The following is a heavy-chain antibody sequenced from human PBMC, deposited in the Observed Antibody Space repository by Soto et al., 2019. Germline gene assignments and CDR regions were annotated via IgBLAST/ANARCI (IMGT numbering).Heavy chain of an antibody. CDR1: GFTFSSYA. CDR2: ISGSGGST. Sequence: GGSLRLSCAASGFTFSSYAMSWVRQAPGKGLEWVSAISGSGGSTYYADSVKGRFTISRDNSKNTLYLQMNSLRAEDTAVYYCAKEPWDIVVVPAANLTTTNWFDPWGQGTLVTVSS. J-gene: IGHJ5*02. V-gene: IGHV3-23*01. D-gene: IGHD2-2*01. CDR3: AKEPWDIVVVPAANLTTTNWFDP.